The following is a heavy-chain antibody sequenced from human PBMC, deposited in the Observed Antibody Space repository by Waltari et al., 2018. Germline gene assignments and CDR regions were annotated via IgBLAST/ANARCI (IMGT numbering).Heavy chain of an antibody. Sequence: EVQLVESGGGLVQPGRSLRLSCTASGFTFGDYAMSWFRQAPGKGLEWVGFIRSKAYGGKTEYAASVKGRVTISRDDSKSIAYLQRNSLKTEDTAVYYCTREVSSGWYPFDYWGQGTLVTVSS. CDR2: IRSKAYGGKT. V-gene: IGHV3-49*03. J-gene: IGHJ4*02. CDR1: GFTFGDYA. D-gene: IGHD6-19*01. CDR3: TREVSSGWYPFDY.